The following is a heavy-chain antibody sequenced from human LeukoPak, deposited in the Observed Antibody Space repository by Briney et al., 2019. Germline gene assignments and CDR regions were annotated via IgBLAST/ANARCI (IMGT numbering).Heavy chain of an antibody. J-gene: IGHJ5*02. CDR1: GGSFSGYY. CDR2: INHSGST. CDR3: ARGRRRLYSSSLSGLSAP. D-gene: IGHD6-13*01. V-gene: IGHV4-34*01. Sequence: SETLSLTCAVYGGSFSGYYWSWIRQPPGKGLEWIGEINHSGSTNYNPSLKSRVTISVDTSKNQFSLKLSSVTAADTAVYYCARGRRRLYSSSLSGLSAPWGQGTLVTVSS.